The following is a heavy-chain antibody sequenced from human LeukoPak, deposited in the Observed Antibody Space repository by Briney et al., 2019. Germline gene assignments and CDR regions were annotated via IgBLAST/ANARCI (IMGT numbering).Heavy chain of an antibody. J-gene: IGHJ4*02. V-gene: IGHV3-23*01. CDR2: IRGSAGTT. D-gene: IGHD3-22*01. CDR3: AKPPSHYYDSSGYYSPPFDY. CDR1: GFTFSSYA. Sequence: GGSLRLSCAASGFTFSSYAMGWVRQAPGKGLEWVSAIRGSAGTTYYADSVKGRFTISRDNSKNTLYLQMNSLRAEDTAVYYCAKPPSHYYDSSGYYSPPFDYWGQGTLVTVPS.